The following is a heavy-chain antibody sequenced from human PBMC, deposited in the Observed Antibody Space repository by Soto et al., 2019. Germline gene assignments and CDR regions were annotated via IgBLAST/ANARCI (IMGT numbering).Heavy chain of an antibody. D-gene: IGHD5-18*01. V-gene: IGHV4-31*03. J-gene: IGHJ4*02. CDR1: GGSISSEGYY. CDR3: ARGRGYSYGPYYFDY. CDR2: IYYSGTT. Sequence: SETLSLTCTVSGGSISSEGYYWSWFRQLPGKGLEWIGDIYYSGTTYHNPSLGSRLTISGDASKNQFSLKLSSVTAADTALYYCARGRGYSYGPYYFDYWGQGTLVTVSS.